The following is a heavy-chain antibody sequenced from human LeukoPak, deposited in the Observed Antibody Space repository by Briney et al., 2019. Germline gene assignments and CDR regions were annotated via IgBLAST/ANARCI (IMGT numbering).Heavy chain of an antibody. J-gene: IGHJ4*02. D-gene: IGHD4-17*01. V-gene: IGHV4-59*11. Sequence: SETLSLTCTVSGGSMSHHWSWIRQSPGKGLEWIGYISHTASTNYNPSLKSRVTLSIDTSKSQLSFQLTSVTAADTAVYYCARALDYAVNYWGQGTLVTVSS. CDR3: ARALDYAVNY. CDR1: GGSMSHH. CDR2: ISHTAST.